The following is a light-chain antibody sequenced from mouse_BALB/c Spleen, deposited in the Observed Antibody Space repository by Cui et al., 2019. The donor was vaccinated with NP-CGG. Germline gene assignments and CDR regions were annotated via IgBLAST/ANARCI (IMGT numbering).Light chain of an antibody. CDR1: TGAFTTSNY. Sequence: QAVLTQGSGLNTSPGETVTLTCRSSTGAFTTSNYANWVQEKPDHLFTGLIGGTNNRAPGVPARFSGSLIGDKAALTITGAQTEDEAIYFCALWYSNHWVFGGGTKLTVL. V-gene: IGLV1*01. CDR2: GTN. CDR3: ALWYSNHWV. J-gene: IGLJ1*01.